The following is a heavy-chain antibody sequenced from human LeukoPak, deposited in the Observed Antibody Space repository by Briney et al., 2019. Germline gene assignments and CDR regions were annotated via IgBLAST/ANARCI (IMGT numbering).Heavy chain of an antibody. CDR3: ARGEWELLGFDY. V-gene: IGHV3-21*01. J-gene: IGHJ4*02. CDR1: GFSFSSYT. CDR2: ISSSSSYI. Sequence: PGGSLRLSCSASGFSFSSYTMTWVRQAPGKGPEWVSSISSSSSYIYYADSVKGRFTISRDNAKNSLYLQMNSLRAEDTAVYYCARGEWELLGFDYWGQGTLVTVSS. D-gene: IGHD1-26*01.